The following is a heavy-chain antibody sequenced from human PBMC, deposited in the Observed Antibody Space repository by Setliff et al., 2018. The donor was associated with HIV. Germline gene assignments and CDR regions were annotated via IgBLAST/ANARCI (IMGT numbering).Heavy chain of an antibody. CDR3: ARGGSSTVATWACFDP. Sequence: TLSLTCAVYGGSFSGYYWSWIRQPPGTGLEWIGEFTHGRSTNNNPSLKSRVTISGDTTKTQFSLKLTSVTAADTAVYYCARGGSSTVATWACFDPWGQGTLVTVSS. V-gene: IGHV4-34*01. CDR1: GGSFSGYY. D-gene: IGHD5-12*01. CDR2: FTHGRST. J-gene: IGHJ5*02.